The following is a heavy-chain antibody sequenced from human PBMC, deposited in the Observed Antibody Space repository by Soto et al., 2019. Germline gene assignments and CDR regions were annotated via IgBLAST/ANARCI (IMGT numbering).Heavy chain of an antibody. CDR3: ATGIGSMIFGVVKGLHYFDY. Sequence: EVQLVESGGGLVQPGRSLRLSCAASGFTFDDYAMHWVRQAPGKGLEWVSGISWNSGSIGYADSVKGRFTISRDNAKNALYLQMNSLRAEDTALYYCATGIGSMIFGVVKGLHYFDYWGQGTLVTVSS. V-gene: IGHV3-9*01. CDR1: GFTFDDYA. J-gene: IGHJ4*02. D-gene: IGHD3-3*01. CDR2: ISWNSGSI.